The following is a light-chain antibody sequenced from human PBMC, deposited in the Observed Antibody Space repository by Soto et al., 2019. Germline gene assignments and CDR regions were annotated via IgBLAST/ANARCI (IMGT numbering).Light chain of an antibody. Sequence: EIVLTQSPGTLSFSPGERATLTCRASQSVSSSYLAWFQQKPGQAPRLLIYGASSRATGIPDRFSGSRSGTDFTVTISRLELEDFAVYYCQQYGNAPFTFGPGTKVDIK. V-gene: IGKV3-20*01. J-gene: IGKJ3*01. CDR1: QSVSSSY. CDR3: QQYGNAPFT. CDR2: GAS.